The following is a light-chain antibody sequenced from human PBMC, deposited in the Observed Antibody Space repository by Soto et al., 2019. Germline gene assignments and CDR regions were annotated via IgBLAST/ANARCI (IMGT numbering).Light chain of an antibody. V-gene: IGKV1-27*01. CDR1: QGISNY. CDR2: AAS. CDR3: QKYNSAPWT. J-gene: IGKJ1*01. Sequence: DIQMTQSPSSLSASVGDRVTITCRASQGISNYLAWYQQKPGKVPKLLIYAASTWQSGVPSRFSGSGSGTDFTLTISSLPHEDVATYYCQKYNSAPWTFGQGTKVEIK.